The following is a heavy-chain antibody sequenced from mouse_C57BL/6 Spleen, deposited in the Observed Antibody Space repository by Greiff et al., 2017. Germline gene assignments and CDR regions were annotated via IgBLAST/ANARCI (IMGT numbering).Heavy chain of an antibody. Sequence: QVQLKESGPGLVQPSQSLSITCTVSGFSLTSYGVHWVRQSPGKGLEWLGVIWRGGSTDYNAAFMSRLSITKDNSKSQVFFKMNSLQADDTAIYYCAKTAQADSFYAMDYWGQGTSVTVSS. CDR1: GFSLTSYG. V-gene: IGHV2-5*01. D-gene: IGHD3-2*02. J-gene: IGHJ4*01. CDR3: AKTAQADSFYAMDY. CDR2: IWRGGST.